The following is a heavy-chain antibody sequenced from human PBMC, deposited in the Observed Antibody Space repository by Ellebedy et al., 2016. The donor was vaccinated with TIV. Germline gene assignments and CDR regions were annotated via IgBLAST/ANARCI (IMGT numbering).Heavy chain of an antibody. Sequence: PGGSLRLSCAASGFTLDDFVMHWVRQPPGKGLEWVSLITWNGGDTFYGDSVKGRFTISRDNKKRSVYLQMNSLGPEDTALYYCAKGGGSGWYYDYFDPWGQGTLVSVSS. V-gene: IGHV3-43D*03. CDR3: AKGGGSGWYYDYFDP. J-gene: IGHJ5*02. D-gene: IGHD6-19*01. CDR2: ITWNGGDT. CDR1: GFTLDDFV.